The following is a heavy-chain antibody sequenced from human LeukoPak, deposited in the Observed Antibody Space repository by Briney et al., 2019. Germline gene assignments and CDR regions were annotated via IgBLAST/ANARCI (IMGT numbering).Heavy chain of an antibody. D-gene: IGHD1-26*01. Sequence: ASVKVSCKASGYTFTSYGISWVRQAPGQGLEWMGWISAYNGNTNYAQELQGRVTMTTDTSTSTAYMELRSLRSDDTAVYYCARDVGGRETTWPLGYNWFDPWGQGTLVTVSS. CDR1: GYTFTSYG. CDR2: ISAYNGNT. J-gene: IGHJ5*02. V-gene: IGHV1-18*04. CDR3: ARDVGGRETTWPLGYNWFDP.